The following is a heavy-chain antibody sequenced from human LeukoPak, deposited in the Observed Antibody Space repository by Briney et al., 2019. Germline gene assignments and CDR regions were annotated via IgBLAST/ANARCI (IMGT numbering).Heavy chain of an antibody. Sequence: TSETLSLTCSVSGVSISTSSYYWDWLRQPPGQGLVWSVSLYYSGSTYYNPSIKGRVTISGDTFKNQFSLKLGSVTAADTAVYYCARRTDRSAWSTYFDYWGQGTLVTVSS. CDR3: ARRTDRSAWSTYFDY. V-gene: IGHV4-39*01. J-gene: IGHJ4*02. CDR1: GVSISTSSYY. CDR2: LYYSGST. D-gene: IGHD6-19*01.